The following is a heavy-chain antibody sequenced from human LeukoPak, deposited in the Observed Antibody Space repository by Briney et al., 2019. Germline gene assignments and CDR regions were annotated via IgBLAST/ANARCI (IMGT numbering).Heavy chain of an antibody. D-gene: IGHD2-15*01. CDR3: AKDSSFRGVAATDNWFDP. V-gene: IGHV3-43*01. Sequence: GGSLRLSCAASGFTFDDYTMHWVRQAPGKGLEWVSLISWDGGSTYYADSVKGRFTISRDNSKNSLYLQMNSLRTEDTALYYCAKDSSFRGVAATDNWFDPWGQGTLVTVSS. J-gene: IGHJ5*02. CDR2: ISWDGGST. CDR1: GFTFDDYT.